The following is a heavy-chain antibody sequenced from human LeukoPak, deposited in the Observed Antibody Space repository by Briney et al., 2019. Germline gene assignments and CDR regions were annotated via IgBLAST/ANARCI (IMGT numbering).Heavy chain of an antibody. Sequence: ASVKVSCTASGFTFTSSAMQWVRQARGQRLEWIGWIVVGSGNTNYAQKFQERVTITRDMSTSTAYMELSSLRSEDTAVYYCAADRGGSYYDDAFDIWGQGTMVTVSS. V-gene: IGHV1-58*02. CDR1: GFTFTSSA. CDR3: AADRGGSYYDDAFDI. J-gene: IGHJ3*02. D-gene: IGHD1-26*01. CDR2: IVVGSGNT.